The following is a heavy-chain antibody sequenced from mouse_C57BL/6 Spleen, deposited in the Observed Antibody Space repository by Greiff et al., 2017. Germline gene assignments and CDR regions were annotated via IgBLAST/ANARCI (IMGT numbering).Heavy chain of an antibody. Sequence: VQLQQSGPELVKPGASVKISCKASGYAFSSYWMHWVKQRPGKGLEWIGRIYPGDGDTNYNGKFKGKATLTAYKSSSTVYMQLSSLSSEDSAVYYCARDYDYYAMDYWGKGTSVTVSS. CDR2: IYPGDGDT. CDR3: ARDYDYYAMDY. V-gene: IGHV1-82*01. CDR1: GYAFSSYW. J-gene: IGHJ4*01. D-gene: IGHD2-4*01.